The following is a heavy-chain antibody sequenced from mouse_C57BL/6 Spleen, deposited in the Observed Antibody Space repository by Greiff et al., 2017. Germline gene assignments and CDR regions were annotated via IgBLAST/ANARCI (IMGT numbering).Heavy chain of an antibody. CDR3: ARYTTVVATGFDY. CDR2: IDPANGNT. D-gene: IGHD1-1*01. V-gene: IGHV14-3*01. Sequence: VQLQQSVAELVRPGASVKLSCTASGFNIKNTYMHWVKQRPEQGLEWIGRIDPANGNTKYAPKFPGKATITADTSSNKAYLQLSSLTSEDTAIYYCARYTTVVATGFDYWGQGTTLTVSS. J-gene: IGHJ2*01. CDR1: GFNIKNTY.